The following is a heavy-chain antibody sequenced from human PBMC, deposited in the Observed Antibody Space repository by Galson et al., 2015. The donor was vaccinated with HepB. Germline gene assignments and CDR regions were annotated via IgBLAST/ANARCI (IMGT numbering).Heavy chain of an antibody. CDR3: ARDGPEDYYMDV. J-gene: IGHJ6*03. CDR2: ISSSSSTI. CDR1: GFTFSSYS. Sequence: SLRLSCAASGFTFSSYSMNWVRQAPGKGLEWVSYISSSSSTIYYADSVKGRFTISRDNAKNSLYLQMNSPRAEDTAVYYCARDGPEDYYMDVWGKGTTVTVSS. V-gene: IGHV3-48*01.